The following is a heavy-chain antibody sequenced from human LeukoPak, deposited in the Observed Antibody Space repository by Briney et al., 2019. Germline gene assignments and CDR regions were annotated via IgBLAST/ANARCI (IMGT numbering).Heavy chain of an antibody. V-gene: IGHV1-58*01. CDR3: AAGQESGEWELGVYDY. J-gene: IGHJ4*02. D-gene: IGHD1-26*01. CDR2: IVVGSGNT. CDR1: GFTFTSSA. Sequence: GASVKVSCKASGFTFTSSAVQWVRQARGQRLEWIGWIVVGSGNTNYAQKFQERVTITRDMSTSTAYMELSSLRSEDTAVYYCAAGQESGEWELGVYDYWGQGTLVTVSS.